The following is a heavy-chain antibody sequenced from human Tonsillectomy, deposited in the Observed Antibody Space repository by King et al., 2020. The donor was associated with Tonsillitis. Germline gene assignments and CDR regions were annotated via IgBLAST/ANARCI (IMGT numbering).Heavy chain of an antibody. Sequence: VQLVESGGGLVQPGGSLRLSCAASGFTVSSNYMSWVRQAPGKGLEWVSVIYGGGSTYYADPVKGRFTISRDNSKNTLYLQMKSLRAEDTAVYYCARGGYYDGMDVWGQGTTVTVSS. CDR3: ARGGYYDGMDV. CDR2: IYGGGST. CDR1: GFTVSSNY. V-gene: IGHV3-66*01. J-gene: IGHJ6*02. D-gene: IGHD2-15*01.